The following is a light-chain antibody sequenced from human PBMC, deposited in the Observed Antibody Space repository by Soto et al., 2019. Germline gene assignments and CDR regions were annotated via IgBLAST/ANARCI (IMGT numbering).Light chain of an antibody. V-gene: IGLV2-8*01. Sequence: QSALTQPPSASGPPGQSVTISCTGTSSDVGGYKYVSWYQQHPGKAPKLMIFEVNKRPSGVPDRFSGSKSGNTAYLTVSGLQAEDEADYYCSSYAGINNLGVFGTGTKVTVL. CDR1: SSDVGGYKY. CDR2: EVN. J-gene: IGLJ1*01. CDR3: SSYAGINNLGV.